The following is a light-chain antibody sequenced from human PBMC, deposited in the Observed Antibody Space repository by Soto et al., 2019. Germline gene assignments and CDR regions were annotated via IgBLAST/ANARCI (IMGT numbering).Light chain of an antibody. CDR3: QQYDSSRT. V-gene: IGKV3-20*01. J-gene: IGKJ1*01. Sequence: EIVLTQSPGTLSLSPGERATLSCRASQSVSSSFLAWYPQRPGQAPRLLIYGASSRATGIPDRFSGSGSGTYFTLTISRLEPEDFAVYYCQQYDSSRTFGQGTKVEIK. CDR1: QSVSSSF. CDR2: GAS.